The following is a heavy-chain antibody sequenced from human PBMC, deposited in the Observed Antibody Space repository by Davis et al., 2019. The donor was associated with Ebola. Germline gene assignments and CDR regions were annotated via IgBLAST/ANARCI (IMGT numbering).Heavy chain of an antibody. J-gene: IGHJ6*02. CDR2: ISYDGSNK. CDR1: GFTFSSYG. V-gene: IGHV3-30*03. Sequence: GESLKISCAASGFTFSSYGMHWVRQAPGKGLEWVAVISYDGSNKYYADSVKGRFTISRDNSKNTLYLQMNSLRGEDTAVYYCARDYSSSGYYYYGMDVWGQGTTVTVSS. D-gene: IGHD6-13*01. CDR3: ARDYSSSGYYYYGMDV.